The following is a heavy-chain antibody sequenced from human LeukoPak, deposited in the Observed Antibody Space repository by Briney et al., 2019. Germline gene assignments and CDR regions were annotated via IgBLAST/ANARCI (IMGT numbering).Heavy chain of an antibody. CDR3: AREVDSGSPGPGY. CDR1: GFALSTYW. CDR2: INSDGSNT. D-gene: IGHD5-12*01. V-gene: IGHV3-74*01. Sequence: GGSLRLSCAASGFALSTYWMHWVRQAPGKGLVWVSLINSDGSNTLYADSVKGRFTISRDNSENTLYLQMNSLRAEDTAVYYCAREVDSGSPGPGYWGQGTLVTVSS. J-gene: IGHJ4*02.